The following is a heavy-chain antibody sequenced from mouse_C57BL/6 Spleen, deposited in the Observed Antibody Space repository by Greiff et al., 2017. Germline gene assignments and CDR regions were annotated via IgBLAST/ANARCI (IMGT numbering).Heavy chain of an antibody. J-gene: IGHJ4*01. V-gene: IGHV5-6*01. CDR1: GFTFSSYG. CDR2: ISSGGSYT. CDR3: ASYDYDDYAMDY. Sequence: EVKLVESGGDLVKPGGSLKLSCAASGFTFSSYGMSWVRQTPDKRLEWVATISSGGSYTYYPDSVKGRFTISRDNAKNTLYLQMSSLKSEDTAMXYCASYDYDDYAMDYWGQGTSVTVSS. D-gene: IGHD2-4*01.